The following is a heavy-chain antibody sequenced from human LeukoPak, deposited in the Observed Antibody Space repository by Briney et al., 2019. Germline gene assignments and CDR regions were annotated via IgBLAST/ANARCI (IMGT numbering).Heavy chain of an antibody. CDR3: AKDPSSSATSDF. CDR2: IFYSGST. Sequence: PSETLSLTCTVSSGSISTSNYYWGWVRQPPGKALEWIGNIFYSGSTYYSPSLKSRVTISLDTSRNQFSLKLGSVTAADTAVYYCAKDPSSSATSDFWGQGTLVTVSS. J-gene: IGHJ4*02. CDR1: SGSISTSNYY. V-gene: IGHV4-39*07. D-gene: IGHD5-24*01.